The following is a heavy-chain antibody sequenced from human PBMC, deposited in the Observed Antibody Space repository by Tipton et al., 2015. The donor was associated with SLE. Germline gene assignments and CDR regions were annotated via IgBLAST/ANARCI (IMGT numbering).Heavy chain of an antibody. CDR1: GGSFSGYY. V-gene: IGHV4-34*01. D-gene: IGHD6-25*01. Sequence: TLSLTCVVYGGSFSGYYWSWIRQPPGKGLEWIGEINHSGSTNYNPSLKSRVTISVDTSKNEFSLKLSSVTAADTAVYYCARGRAVDYWGQGTLVTVSS. J-gene: IGHJ4*02. CDR3: ARGRAVDY. CDR2: INHSGST.